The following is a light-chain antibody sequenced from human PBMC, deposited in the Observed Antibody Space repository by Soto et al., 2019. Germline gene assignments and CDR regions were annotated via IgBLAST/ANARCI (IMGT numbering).Light chain of an antibody. CDR1: QSVFKY. J-gene: IGKJ1*01. CDR2: DTS. Sequence: DIQMTQSPSSLSASVGDRVTITCRASQSVFKYLHWYQQKPGRAPNLLIYDTSTLQSGVPSRFSGSGSGTDVTLTISSLQHEDFATYYCQQSYYNPTFGQGTKVEIK. CDR3: QQSYYNPT. V-gene: IGKV1-39*01.